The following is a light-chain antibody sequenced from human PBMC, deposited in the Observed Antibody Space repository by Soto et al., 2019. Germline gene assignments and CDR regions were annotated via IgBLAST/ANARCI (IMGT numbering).Light chain of an antibody. CDR1: QSLASNY. Sequence: EIVLTQSPGTLSLSPGARAALSCRASQSLASNYLAWYQQKPGQAPRLLIYGASNRATGIPDRFSGSGSGTDFTLTISRLEPEDFAVYYCQQYHSSPPTFGQGTKVQIK. CDR3: QQYHSSPPT. J-gene: IGKJ1*01. CDR2: GAS. V-gene: IGKV3-20*01.